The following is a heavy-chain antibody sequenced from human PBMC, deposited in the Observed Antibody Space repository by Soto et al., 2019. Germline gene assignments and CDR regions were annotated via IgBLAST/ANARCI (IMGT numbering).Heavy chain of an antibody. CDR2: ISSSSSYI. V-gene: IGHV3-21*01. CDR3: ARDSSSLGNYYYGMDV. J-gene: IGHJ6*02. CDR1: GFTFSSYS. D-gene: IGHD6-6*01. Sequence: VGSLRLSCAASGFTFSSYSMNWVRQAPGKGLEWVSSISSSSSYIYYADSVKGRFTISRDNAKNSLYLQMNSLRAEDTAVYYCARDSSSLGNYYYGMDVWGQGTTVTVSS.